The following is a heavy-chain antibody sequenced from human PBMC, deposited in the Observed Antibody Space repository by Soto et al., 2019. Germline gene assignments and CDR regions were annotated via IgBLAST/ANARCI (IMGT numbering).Heavy chain of an antibody. J-gene: IGHJ6*02. CDR1: GYTFTCYG. V-gene: IGHV1-18*01. Sequence: GASVKVSCKASGYTFTCYGISWVRQAPGQGLEWMGWISAYNGNTNYAQKLQGRVTMTTDTSTSTAYMELRSLRSDDTAVYYCALNYGDYYYYGMEVWGQGTTVTVSS. CDR3: ALNYGDYYYYGMEV. D-gene: IGHD4-17*01. CDR2: ISAYNGNT.